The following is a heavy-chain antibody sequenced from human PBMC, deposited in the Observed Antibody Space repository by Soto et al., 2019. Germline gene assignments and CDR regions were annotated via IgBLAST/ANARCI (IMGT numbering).Heavy chain of an antibody. D-gene: IGHD6-13*01. CDR2: ISSSSIYI. CDR1: GFTFSTYT. J-gene: IGHJ5*02. Sequence: GGSLRLSCAASGFTFSTYTMNWVRQAPGKGLEWVSAISSSSIYIYYADSVKGRFTISRDNAKNSLYLQMNSLRADDAAVYYCARDLGRSSWYPSWFDPWGQGTLVTVSS. CDR3: ARDLGRSSWYPSWFDP. V-gene: IGHV3-21*01.